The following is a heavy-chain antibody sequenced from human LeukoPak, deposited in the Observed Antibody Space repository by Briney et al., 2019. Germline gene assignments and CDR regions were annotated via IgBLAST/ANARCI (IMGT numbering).Heavy chain of an antibody. Sequence: VKASRQASRYTRPCHSCSWVRQARASGLEWIGSVIACNGNTNYAQKLQGRVTMTTDTSTSTAYMELRSLRSDDTAVYYCARDPLYYYDSSGYYGWFDPWGQGTLVTVSS. V-gene: IGHV1-18*01. CDR1: RYTRPCHS. D-gene: IGHD3-22*01. J-gene: IGHJ5*02. CDR3: ARDPLYYYDSSGYYGWFDP. CDR2: VIACNGNT.